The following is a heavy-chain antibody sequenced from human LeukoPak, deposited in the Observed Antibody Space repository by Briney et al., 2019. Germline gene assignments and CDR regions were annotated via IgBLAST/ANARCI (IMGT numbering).Heavy chain of an antibody. CDR1: GFTFPTYS. CDR2: IFGSASKI. Sequence: PGGSLRLSCTTSGFTFPTYSMSWVRQAPGQGLEWGASIFGSASKIYHADSVKGRFTVSRDNSKNTLYLQMNGLRVEDTALYYCVKDRVPDSGWSFDVWGQGTMVTVSA. V-gene: IGHV3-23*01. J-gene: IGHJ3*01. CDR3: VKDRVPDSGWSFDV. D-gene: IGHD6-19*01.